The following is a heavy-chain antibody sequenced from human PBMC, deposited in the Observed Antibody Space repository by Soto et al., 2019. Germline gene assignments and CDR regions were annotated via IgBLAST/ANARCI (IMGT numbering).Heavy chain of an antibody. J-gene: IGHJ5*02. V-gene: IGHV1-18*04. CDR3: ARVVVIAPSALPNVDP. Sequence: AASVKVSCKASGDTFNRYGINWVRQAPGQGLEWMGWIDNENGETKYAETLQGRVSMTADTSTNTAYMELKNLKSDDTAIYYCARVVVIAPSALPNVDPWG. D-gene: IGHD3-3*01. CDR2: IDNENGET. CDR1: GDTFNRYG.